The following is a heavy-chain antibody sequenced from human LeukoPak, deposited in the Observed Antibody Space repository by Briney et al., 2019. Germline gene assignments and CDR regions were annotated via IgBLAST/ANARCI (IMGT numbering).Heavy chain of an antibody. V-gene: IGHV4-38-2*02. CDR1: GYSISSGYL. D-gene: IGHD3-10*01. CDR3: ASRHRYYYGSGSYYRSGWFDP. Sequence: SETLSLTCTVSGYSISSGYLWGWIRQPPGKGLEWIGSIDGSGSSYYNPSLKSRVTISVDTSKNQFSLKLSSVTAADTAVYYRASRHRYYYGSGSYYRSGWFDPWGQGTLVTVSS. CDR2: IDGSGSS. J-gene: IGHJ5*02.